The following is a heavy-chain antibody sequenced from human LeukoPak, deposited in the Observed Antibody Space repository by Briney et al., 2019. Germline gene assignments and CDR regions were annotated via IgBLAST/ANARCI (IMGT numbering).Heavy chain of an antibody. J-gene: IGHJ4*02. CDR2: IYYSGST. CDR3: ARSASGGDALFDY. CDR1: GGSISSYY. V-gene: IGHV4-59*08. D-gene: IGHD2-21*02. Sequence: SETLSLTCTVSGGSISSYYWSWIRQPPGKGLEWIGYIYYSGSTNYNPSLKSRVTTSVDTSKNQFSLKLSSVTAADTAVYYCARSASGGDALFDYWGQGTLVTVSS.